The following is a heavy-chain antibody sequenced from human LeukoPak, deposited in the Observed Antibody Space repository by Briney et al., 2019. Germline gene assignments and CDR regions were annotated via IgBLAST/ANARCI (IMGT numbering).Heavy chain of an antibody. J-gene: IGHJ4*02. CDR2: ISATSSTI. CDR1: GFTFRNSG. D-gene: IGHD6-6*01. Sequence: GGSLRLSCAASGFTFRNSGMDWVRQTPGKGLEWVSYISATSSTINYADSVKGRFTISRDNAKNSLYLQMSSLRADDTAVYYWARGGAVRPDYWGQGTLVTVS. CDR3: ARGGAVRPDY. V-gene: IGHV3-48*01.